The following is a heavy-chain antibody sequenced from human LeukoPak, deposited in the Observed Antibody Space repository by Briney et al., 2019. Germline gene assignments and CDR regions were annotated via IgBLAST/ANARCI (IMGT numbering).Heavy chain of an antibody. D-gene: IGHD3-3*01. CDR1: GYSISSGYY. Sequence: PSETLSLTCTVSGYSISSGYYWGWIRQPPGKGLEWIGSIYHSGSTYYNPSLKSRVTISVDTSKSQFSLKLSSVTAADTAVYYCARDARFLESHHHWFDPWGQGTLVTVSS. CDR3: ARDARFLESHHHWFDP. CDR2: IYHSGST. J-gene: IGHJ5*02. V-gene: IGHV4-38-2*02.